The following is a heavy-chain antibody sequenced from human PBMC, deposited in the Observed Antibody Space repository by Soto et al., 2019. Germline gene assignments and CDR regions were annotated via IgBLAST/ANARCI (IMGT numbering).Heavy chain of an antibody. CDR3: AKVGQQLVRDDY. CDR1: GFTFSSYA. CDR2: ISGSGGST. V-gene: IGHV3-23*01. D-gene: IGHD6-13*01. Sequence: GGSLRLSCAASGFTFSSYAMSWVRQAPGKGLEWVSAISGSGGSTFYADSVKGRFTIPRDNSKNTLYLQMNSLRAEDTAVYYCAKVGQQLVRDDYWGQGTLVTVSS. J-gene: IGHJ4*02.